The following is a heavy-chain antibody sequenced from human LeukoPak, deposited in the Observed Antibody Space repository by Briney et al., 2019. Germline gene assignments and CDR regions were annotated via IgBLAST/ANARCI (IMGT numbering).Heavy chain of an antibody. J-gene: IGHJ4*02. CDR2: ISDSGSST. CDR3: AREMPVTGNY. D-gene: IGHD3-10*01. CDR1: GFNFKNYG. V-gene: IGHV3-23*01. Sequence: GGSLRLSCAASGFNFKNYGMSWVRQAPGKGLEWVSAISDSGSSTHYADSVKGRFTISRDNSKNTLYLQMNSLRAEDTAVYYCAREMPVTGNYWGQGTLVTVSS.